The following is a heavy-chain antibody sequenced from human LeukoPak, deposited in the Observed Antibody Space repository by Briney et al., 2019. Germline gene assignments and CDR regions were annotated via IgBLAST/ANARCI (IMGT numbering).Heavy chain of an antibody. J-gene: IGHJ6*02. CDR2: IIPMFGTT. CDR1: GGSFRSYA. V-gene: IGHV1-69*13. D-gene: IGHD2-15*01. Sequence: SVKVSCKASGGSFRSYAISWVRQAPGQGLEWMGEIIPMFGTTNYAKKFQGRVTVTADESTRTAYMELSSLRSEDTAVYYCARGVVVVAALVQYYYYGMDVWGQGTRSPSP. CDR3: ARGVVVVAALVQYYYYGMDV.